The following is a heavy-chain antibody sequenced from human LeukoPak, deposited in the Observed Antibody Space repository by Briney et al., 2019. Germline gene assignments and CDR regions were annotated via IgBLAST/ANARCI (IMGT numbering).Heavy chain of an antibody. CDR3: ARLADTAMVASDY. CDR1: GYTFTNNE. V-gene: IGHV1-18*01. D-gene: IGHD5-18*01. Sequence: ASVKVSCKASGYTFTNNEISWVRQAPGQGLEWMGWISVYNGNTKYAQNLQGRVTMTTDTSTSTAYMELRSLRSDDTVVYYCARLADTAMVASDYWGQGTLVTVSS. J-gene: IGHJ4*02. CDR2: ISVYNGNT.